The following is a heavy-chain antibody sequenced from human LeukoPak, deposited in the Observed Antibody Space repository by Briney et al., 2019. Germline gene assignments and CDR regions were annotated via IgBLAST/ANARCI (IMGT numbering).Heavy chain of an antibody. Sequence: SVKVSCKASGGTFSSYAISWVRQAPGQGLEWMGGIIPIFGTANYAQKFQGRVTITTDESTSTAYMELSSLRSEDTAVYYCARTTYFSGDSRSSNEFDYWGQGTLVTVSS. J-gene: IGHJ4*02. CDR1: GGTFSSYA. V-gene: IGHV1-69*05. CDR2: IIPIFGTA. D-gene: IGHD6-6*01. CDR3: ARTTYFSGDSRSSNEFDY.